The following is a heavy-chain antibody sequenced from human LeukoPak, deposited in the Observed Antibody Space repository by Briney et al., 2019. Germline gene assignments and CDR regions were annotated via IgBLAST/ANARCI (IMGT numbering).Heavy chain of an antibody. CDR1: GGSISSGSYY. J-gene: IGHJ4*02. CDR3: ARDSYYYDSSGYKVGDYFDY. CDR2: IYTSGST. D-gene: IGHD3-22*01. V-gene: IGHV4-61*02. Sequence: PSETLSLTCTVSGGSISSGSYYWSWIRQPAGKGLEWIGRIYTSGSTNYNPSLKSRVTISVDTSENQFSLKLSSVTAADTAVYYCARDSYYYDSSGYKVGDYFDYWGQGTLVTVSS.